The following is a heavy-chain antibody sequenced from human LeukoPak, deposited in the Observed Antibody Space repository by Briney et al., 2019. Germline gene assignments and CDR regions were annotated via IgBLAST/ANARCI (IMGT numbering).Heavy chain of an antibody. Sequence: GGSLRLSCAASGFTFSNYGMHWVRQAPGKGLEWVAFIRFDGTNKYYADSMKGRLTISRDNSKNTLYLQMNSLRAEDTAVYYCAGPSSSGVGYWGQGTLVTVSS. CDR1: GFTFSNYG. J-gene: IGHJ4*02. CDR2: IRFDGTNK. D-gene: IGHD3-10*01. V-gene: IGHV3-30*02. CDR3: AGPSSSGVGY.